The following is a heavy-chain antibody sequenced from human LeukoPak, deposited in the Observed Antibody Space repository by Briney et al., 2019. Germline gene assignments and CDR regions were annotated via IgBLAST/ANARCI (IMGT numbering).Heavy chain of an antibody. CDR1: GGSINTSSYY. Sequence: PSETLSLTCTVSGGSINTSSYYWSWIRQPPGKGLEWIGEINHSGSTNYNPSLKSRVTISVDTSKNQFSLKLSSVTAADTAVYYCARRADYYDSSGPGPFDYWGQGTLVTVSS. CDR2: INHSGST. J-gene: IGHJ4*02. V-gene: IGHV4-39*07. CDR3: ARRADYYDSSGPGPFDY. D-gene: IGHD3-22*01.